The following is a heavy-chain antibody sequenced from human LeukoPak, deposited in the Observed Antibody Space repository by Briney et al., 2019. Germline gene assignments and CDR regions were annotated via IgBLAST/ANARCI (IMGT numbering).Heavy chain of an antibody. CDR1: GFSFNSYW. CDR2: ISNDGRST. D-gene: IGHD3-10*01. J-gene: IGHJ4*02. V-gene: IGHV3-74*01. CDR3: TRGREGNYGLFDS. Sequence: PGGSLRLSCAAPGFSFNSYWMHWVRQAPGSGLVWVSRISNDGRSTSFADSVKGRFTISRDNAKNTLYLQMNSLSAEDTAVYYCTRGREGNYGLFDSWGQGTLVTVSS.